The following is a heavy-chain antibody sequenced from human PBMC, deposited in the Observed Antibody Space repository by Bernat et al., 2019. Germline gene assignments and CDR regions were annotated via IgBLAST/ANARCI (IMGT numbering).Heavy chain of an antibody. D-gene: IGHD1-26*01. Sequence: EVQLVESGGGLVQPGGSLRLSCAASGFTVSSNYMSWVHQAPGKGLEWVSVIYSGGSTYYADSVKGRFTISRDNSKNTLYLQMNSLRAEDTAVYYCARDWGIVGATPRVFDWGQGTLVTVSS. CDR1: GFTVSSNY. V-gene: IGHV3-66*01. CDR2: IYSGGST. CDR3: ARDWGIVGATPRVFD. J-gene: IGHJ4*02.